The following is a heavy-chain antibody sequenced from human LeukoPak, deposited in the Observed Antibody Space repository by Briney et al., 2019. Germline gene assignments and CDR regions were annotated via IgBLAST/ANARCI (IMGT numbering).Heavy chain of an antibody. D-gene: IGHD1-26*01. CDR1: GFTFSSYS. CDR2: IRSRSSVI. V-gene: IGHV3-21*01. J-gene: IGHJ3*02. CDR3: ARGGAGATKDDTFDI. Sequence: GGSLRLSCAASGFTFSSYSMNWVRQAPGRGLEWVSSIRSRSSVIFYADSVKGRSTISRDNAENSLYLQMISLRAEDTAVYYCARGGAGATKDDTFDIWGQGTMVTVSS.